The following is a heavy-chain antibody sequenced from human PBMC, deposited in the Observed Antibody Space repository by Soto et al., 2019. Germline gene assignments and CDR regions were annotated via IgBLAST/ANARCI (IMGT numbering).Heavy chain of an antibody. CDR3: AKDATSYSSSWYFDY. Sequence: QVQLVESGGGVVQPGKSLRLSCAASGFTFSSYGMHWVRQAPGKGLEWVAVISYAGNNIYYADSVKGRFTISRDNSKNALFLQMNSLRAEDTAIYYCAKDATSYSSSWYFDYWGQGTLVTVSS. V-gene: IGHV3-30*18. CDR2: ISYAGNNI. CDR1: GFTFSSYG. D-gene: IGHD6-13*01. J-gene: IGHJ4*02.